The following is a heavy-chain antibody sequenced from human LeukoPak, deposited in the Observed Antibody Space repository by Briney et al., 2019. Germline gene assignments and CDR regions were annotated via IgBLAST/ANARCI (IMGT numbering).Heavy chain of an antibody. CDR2: ISYDGSNQ. D-gene: IGHD2-21*01. V-gene: IGHV3-30*18. CDR1: GFTFSTYG. J-gene: IGHJ4*02. Sequence: GRSLRLSCAASGFTFSTYGMHWVRQAPGKGLEWVAIISYDGSNQYYADSVKGRFTISRDNSKNTLYLQMNSLRAEDTAVYFCAKSPLGIEGYYFDYWGQGTLVTVSS. CDR3: AKSPLGIEGYYFDY.